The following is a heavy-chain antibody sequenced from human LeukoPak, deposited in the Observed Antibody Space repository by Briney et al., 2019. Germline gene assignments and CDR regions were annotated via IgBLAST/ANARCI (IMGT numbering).Heavy chain of an antibody. CDR3: ARDGTIH. V-gene: IGHV3-30*03. Sequence: GGSLRLSCAASGFTFSSYGMHWVRQAPGKGLEWVAVISYDGSNKYYADSVKGRFTISRDNSKNTLYLQMNSLRAEDTAVYYCARDGTIHWGQGTLVTVSS. CDR2: ISYDGSNK. D-gene: IGHD3-9*01. CDR1: GFTFSSYG. J-gene: IGHJ4*02.